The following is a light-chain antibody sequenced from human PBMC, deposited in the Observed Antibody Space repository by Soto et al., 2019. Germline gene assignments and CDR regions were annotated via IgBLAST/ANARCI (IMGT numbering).Light chain of an antibody. Sequence: QSVLTQPASVSGSPGQSIIISCTGTRSDVGSYNLVSWYQQHPGKAPKLMIYENNKRPSGVSYRFSGSKSGNTASLTISGLQAEDEADYYCCSFAGSSTVFGGGTKLTVL. J-gene: IGLJ2*01. CDR2: ENN. V-gene: IGLV2-23*01. CDR3: CSFAGSSTV. CDR1: RSDVGSYNL.